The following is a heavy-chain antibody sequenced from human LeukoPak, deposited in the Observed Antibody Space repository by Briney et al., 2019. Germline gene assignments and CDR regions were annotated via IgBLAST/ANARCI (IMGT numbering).Heavy chain of an antibody. CDR3: ASRGSNDVFDF. CDR1: GGSISSYY. CDR2: IYYTGST. V-gene: IGHV4-59*08. Sequence: PSETLSLTCTVSGGSISSYYWSWIRQPPGKGLEWIGYIYYTGSTNYNPSLKSRVTISLDTSKNQFSLNLSSVTAADTAVYYCASRGSNDVFDFWGQGTMVTVSS. D-gene: IGHD3-16*01. J-gene: IGHJ3*01.